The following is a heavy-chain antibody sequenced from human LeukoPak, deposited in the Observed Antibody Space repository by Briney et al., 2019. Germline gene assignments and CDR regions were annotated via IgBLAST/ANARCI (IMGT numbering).Heavy chain of an antibody. CDR2: INHSGST. CDR3: ARDLGYCSSTSCYTGWFDP. CDR1: GGSFSGYY. D-gene: IGHD2-2*02. V-gene: IGHV4-34*01. J-gene: IGHJ5*02. Sequence: PSEILSLTCAVYGGSFSGYYWSWIRQPPGKGLEWIGEINHSGSTNYNPSLKSRVTISVDTSKNQFSLKLSSVTAADTAVYYCARDLGYCSSTSCYTGWFDPWGQGTLVTVSS.